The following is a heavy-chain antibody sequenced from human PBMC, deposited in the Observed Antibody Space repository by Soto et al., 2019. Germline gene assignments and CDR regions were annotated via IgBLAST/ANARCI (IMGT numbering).Heavy chain of an antibody. J-gene: IGHJ4*02. CDR2: ISGRGDST. Sequence: EVQLLESGGILVHPGGSLRLSCAASGFTFSSYAMTWVRQAPGKGLEWVSAISGRGDSTYYADSVKGRFTISRDQSKNTLYLQMHSLRAEDTAVYFCAKERDNGDDRYSFDDWGQGTLVTVSS. CDR1: GFTFSSYA. D-gene: IGHD2-8*01. CDR3: AKERDNGDDRYSFDD. V-gene: IGHV3-23*01.